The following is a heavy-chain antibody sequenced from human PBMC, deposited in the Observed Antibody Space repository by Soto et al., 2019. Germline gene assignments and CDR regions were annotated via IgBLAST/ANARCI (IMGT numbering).Heavy chain of an antibody. J-gene: IGHJ6*02. D-gene: IGHD3-10*01. CDR1: GFTFSSYG. Sequence: QVQLVESGGGVVQPGRSLRLSCAASGFTFSSYGMHWVRQAPGKGLEWVAVIWDDGSNKYYADSVKGRFTISRDNSKNPLYLQKNSLKAEDTAVYYWARDSHGVRGLGSLYGMDVWGEGTTVTVCS. CDR3: ARDSHGVRGLGSLYGMDV. V-gene: IGHV3-33*01. CDR2: IWDDGSNK.